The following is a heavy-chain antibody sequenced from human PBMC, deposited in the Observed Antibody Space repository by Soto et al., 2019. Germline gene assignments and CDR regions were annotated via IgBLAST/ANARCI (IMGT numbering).Heavy chain of an antibody. Sequence: QITLKESGPTLVKPTQTLTLTCSVSGFSLNTGGLGVGWIRQPPGKALEWLALIYWDDDKRYSPSLRNRLSISKDTSNNLVVFTMTNMDPVDTPAYYCIHSRCGGDCLRSYSSHYYDGLDVWGQGTTVTVSS. CDR1: GFSLNTGGLG. D-gene: IGHD2-21*02. V-gene: IGHV2-5*02. J-gene: IGHJ6*02. CDR3: IHSRCGGDCLRSYSSHYYDGLDV. CDR2: IYWDDDK.